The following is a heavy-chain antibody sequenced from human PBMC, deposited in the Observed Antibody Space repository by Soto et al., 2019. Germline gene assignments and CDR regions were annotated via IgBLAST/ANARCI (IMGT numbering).Heavy chain of an antibody. D-gene: IGHD3-22*01. J-gene: IGHJ4*02. Sequence: SVKVSCKASGGTFSSYAISWVRQAPGQGLEWMGGIIPIFGTANYAQKFQGRVTITADESTSTAYMELSSLRSEDTAVYYCARGGVVVITEYYFDYWGQGTLVTVSS. V-gene: IGHV1-69*13. CDR2: IIPIFGTA. CDR3: ARGGVVVITEYYFDY. CDR1: GGTFSSYA.